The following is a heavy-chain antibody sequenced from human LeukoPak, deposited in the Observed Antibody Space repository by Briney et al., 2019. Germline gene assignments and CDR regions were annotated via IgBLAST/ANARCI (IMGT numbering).Heavy chain of an antibody. D-gene: IGHD3-22*01. J-gene: IGHJ4*02. CDR2: ISWNSGSI. Sequence: GGSLRLSCAASGFTFDDYAMHWVRQAPGKGLEWVSGISWNSGSIGYADSVKGRFTISRDNAKNSLYLQMNSLRAEDMALYYCAKGGTHYYDSSGYWYYFDYWGQGTLVTVSS. CDR1: GFTFDDYA. CDR3: AKGGTHYYDSSGYWYYFDY. V-gene: IGHV3-9*03.